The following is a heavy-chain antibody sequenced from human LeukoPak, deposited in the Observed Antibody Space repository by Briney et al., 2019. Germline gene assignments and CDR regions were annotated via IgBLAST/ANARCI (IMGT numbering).Heavy chain of an antibody. Sequence: SETLSLTCTVSGGSISSGGYSWSWIRQPPGKGLEWIGYIYHSGSTYYNPSLKSRVTISVDRSKNQFSLKLSSVTAADTAVYYCARTGRYYDSSGYPGNWFDPWGQGTLVTVSS. V-gene: IGHV4-30-2*01. CDR3: ARTGRYYDSSGYPGNWFDP. CDR2: IYHSGST. D-gene: IGHD3-22*01. CDR1: GGSISSGGYS. J-gene: IGHJ5*02.